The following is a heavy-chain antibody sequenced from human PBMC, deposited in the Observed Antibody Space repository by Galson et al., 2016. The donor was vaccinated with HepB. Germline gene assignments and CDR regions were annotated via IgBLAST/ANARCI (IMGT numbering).Heavy chain of an antibody. Sequence: SETLSLTCSVSGGSVSGHYWNWVRQSPQKRLEWLGYLYSSGGSSYNPSLKGRASISVDTSKNQFSLTLTSVTAADTAVYYCARGAPNEVRYFDKGTFDIWGQGKMVTVSS. CDR1: GGSVSGHY. D-gene: IGHD3-9*01. J-gene: IGHJ3*02. CDR2: LYSSGGS. CDR3: ARGAPNEVRYFDKGTFDI. V-gene: IGHV4-59*02.